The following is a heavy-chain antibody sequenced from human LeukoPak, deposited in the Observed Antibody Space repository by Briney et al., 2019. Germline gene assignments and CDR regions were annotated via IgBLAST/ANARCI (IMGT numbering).Heavy chain of an antibody. CDR2: MFEDGTA. CDR3: AKHTLMTSIATYNWLDP. Sequence: SSETLSLTCTVSGGSLGDNKNYWAWIRQPPGKGLEWIGSMFEDGTASYSPSLKPRVTISVDTSMNQFSLRLKSATAADTAIYYCAKHTLMTSIATYNWLDPWGQGSLVTVSS. V-gene: IGHV4-39*01. CDR1: GGSLGDNKNY. J-gene: IGHJ5*02. D-gene: IGHD2-21*02.